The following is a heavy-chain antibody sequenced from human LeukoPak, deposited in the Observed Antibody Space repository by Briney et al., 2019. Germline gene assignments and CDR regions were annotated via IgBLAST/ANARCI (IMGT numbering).Heavy chain of an antibody. V-gene: IGHV4-59*08. CDR2: IYYSGST. CDR3: ASTSSIAVAGYYFDY. CDR1: GGSISSYY. Sequence: PSETLSLTCTVSGGSISSYYWSWIRQPPGKGLEWIGYIYYSGSTNYNPSLKSRVTISADTSKNQFSLKLSSVTAADTAVYYCASTSSIAVAGYYFDYWAREPWSPSPQ. D-gene: IGHD6-19*01. J-gene: IGHJ4*02.